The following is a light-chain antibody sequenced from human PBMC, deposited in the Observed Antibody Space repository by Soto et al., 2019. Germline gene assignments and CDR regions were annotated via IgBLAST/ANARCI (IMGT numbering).Light chain of an antibody. CDR2: KAS. V-gene: IGKV1-39*01. Sequence: DIKMTQSPSSLSASVGDRVTITCRASQSISHYLNWYQQKPEKAPELLIYKASNLQSGVPSRFSGSGSGTDFTLTISSLQPEDFATYYCQQSHSTPYTFGQGTKLDTK. CDR3: QQSHSTPYT. CDR1: QSISHY. J-gene: IGKJ2*01.